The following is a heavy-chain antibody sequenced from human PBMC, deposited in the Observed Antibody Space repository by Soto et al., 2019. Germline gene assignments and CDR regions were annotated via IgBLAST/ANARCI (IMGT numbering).Heavy chain of an antibody. Sequence: QVQLQESGPGLVKPSETLSLSCFISGGSFSNDYWTWIRQSPGKGLEWIGYIFHTGITDYNPSVKSRVNISIDKSRNLFSLKLTSVTAADTAVYYCARDRYFYDSRGYYRTLDSWGQGTLVTVSS. CDR2: IFHTGIT. J-gene: IGHJ4*02. CDR1: GGSFSNDY. V-gene: IGHV4-59*01. D-gene: IGHD3-22*01. CDR3: ARDRYFYDSRGYYRTLDS.